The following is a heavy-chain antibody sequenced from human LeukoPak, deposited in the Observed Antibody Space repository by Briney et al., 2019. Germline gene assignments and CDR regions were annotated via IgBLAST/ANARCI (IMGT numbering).Heavy chain of an antibody. D-gene: IGHD6-13*01. CDR1: GFTFNTYA. V-gene: IGHV3-23*01. CDR3: AKDGSSGIAAPADAFDI. Sequence: GGSLRLSCAASGFTFNTYAMSGVRQAPGKGLEWVSAISGGGATSYYADSVEGRFTISRDNSKNTLYLQMNSLRAADTAIYYCAKDGSSGIAAPADAFDIWGQGTMVTVFS. CDR2: ISGGGATS. J-gene: IGHJ3*02.